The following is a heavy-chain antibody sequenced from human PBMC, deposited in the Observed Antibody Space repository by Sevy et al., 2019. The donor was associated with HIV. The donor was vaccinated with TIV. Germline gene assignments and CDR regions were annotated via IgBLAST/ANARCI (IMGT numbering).Heavy chain of an antibody. J-gene: IGHJ4*02. V-gene: IGHV3-66*01. D-gene: IGHD2-2*01. CDR2: IYSGGST. CDR1: GFTFSSYA. CDR3: ARSDPIIVVPGFDY. Sequence: GGSLRLSCAASGFTFSSYAMSWVRQAPGKGLEWVSVIYSGGSTYYADSVKGRFTISRDNSKNTLYLQMNNLRAEDTAVYYCARSDPIIVVPGFDYWGQGTLVTVSS.